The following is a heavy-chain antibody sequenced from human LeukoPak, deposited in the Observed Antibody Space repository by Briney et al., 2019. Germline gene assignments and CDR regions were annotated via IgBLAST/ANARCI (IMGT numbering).Heavy chain of an antibody. CDR3: AKDLRLRIAVAGTGGGY. D-gene: IGHD6-19*01. V-gene: IGHV3-23*01. CDR2: ISGSGGST. Sequence: GGSLRLSCAASGFTFSSYAMGWVRQAPGKGLEWVSAISGSGGSTYYADSVKGRFTISRDNSKNTLYLQMNSLRAEDTAVYYCAKDLRLRIAVAGTGGGYWGQGTLVTVSS. CDR1: GFTFSSYA. J-gene: IGHJ4*02.